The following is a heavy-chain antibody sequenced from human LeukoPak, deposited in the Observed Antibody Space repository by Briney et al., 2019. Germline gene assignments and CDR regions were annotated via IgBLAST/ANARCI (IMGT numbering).Heavy chain of an antibody. D-gene: IGHD1-26*01. V-gene: IGHV1-8*01. CDR2: MNPKSGYT. CDR3: ARVTGSIDY. CDR1: GYTFTNYD. Sequence: ASVKVSCKASGYTFTNYDINWVRQATGQGLEWMGWMNPKSGYTGYTQKFQGRATMTRDTSISTAYLELGSLRSEDTAVYYCARVTGSIDYWGQGTLVTVSS. J-gene: IGHJ4*02.